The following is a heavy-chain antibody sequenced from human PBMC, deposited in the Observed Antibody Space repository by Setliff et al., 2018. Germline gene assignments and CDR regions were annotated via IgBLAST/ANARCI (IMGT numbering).Heavy chain of an antibody. J-gene: IGHJ3*02. CDR1: GGSFSGYY. CDR3: VKTHWDTWIRGAFDI. V-gene: IGHV4-34*01. Sequence: SETLSLTCAVYGGSFSGYYWSWIRQPPGKGLEWIGEINHSGSTNYNPSLKSRVTISVDTSKNTLYLQMSSLRAEDTAVYYCVKTHWDTWIRGAFDIWGQGTMVTVSS. D-gene: IGHD3-10*01. CDR2: INHSGST.